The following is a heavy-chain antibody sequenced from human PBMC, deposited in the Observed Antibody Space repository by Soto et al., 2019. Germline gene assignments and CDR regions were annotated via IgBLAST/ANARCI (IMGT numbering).Heavy chain of an antibody. CDR3: ARDVGYCSGGSCHVVTFDI. CDR2: ISSSSSYI. Sequence: EVQLVESGGGLVKPGGSLRLSCAASGFTFSSYSMNWVRQAPGKGLEWVSSISSSSSYIYYADSVKGRFTISRDNAKNSLYLQMNSLRAEDTAVYYCARDVGYCSGGSCHVVTFDIWGKGTMVTVSS. V-gene: IGHV3-21*01. CDR1: GFTFSSYS. D-gene: IGHD2-15*01. J-gene: IGHJ3*02.